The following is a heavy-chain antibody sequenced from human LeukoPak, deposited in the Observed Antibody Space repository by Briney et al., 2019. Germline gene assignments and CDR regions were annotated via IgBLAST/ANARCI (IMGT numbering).Heavy chain of an antibody. CDR1: GYSFTNYG. J-gene: IGHJ3*02. V-gene: IGHV1-18*01. CDR2: ISPYNDNT. Sequence: ASVKVSCKASGYSFTNYGVTWVRQAPGQGLEWMGWISPYNDNTNYAQKFQGRVTMTTDTSTRTAYMELRSLRSDDTAVYYCARRLDIVVSIAFDIWGQGTMVIVSS. CDR3: ARRLDIVVSIAFDI. D-gene: IGHD5-12*01.